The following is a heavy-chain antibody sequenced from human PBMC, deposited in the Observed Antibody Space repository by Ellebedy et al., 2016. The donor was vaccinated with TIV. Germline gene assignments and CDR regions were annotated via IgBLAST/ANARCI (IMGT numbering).Heavy chain of an antibody. CDR1: GFTFGSYG. V-gene: IGHV3-30*18. CDR2: ISYDGKQK. J-gene: IGHJ6*02. D-gene: IGHD3-9*01. CDR3: AKEAYDIMTGSQMYGMDV. Sequence: GGSLRLSCAASGFTFGSYGIHWVRQAPGKGLEWVAFISYDGKQKYYADSVKGRFTISRDNSDSMMYVQMNSLRPEDTAVYYCAKEAYDIMTGSQMYGMDVWGQGTTVTVSS.